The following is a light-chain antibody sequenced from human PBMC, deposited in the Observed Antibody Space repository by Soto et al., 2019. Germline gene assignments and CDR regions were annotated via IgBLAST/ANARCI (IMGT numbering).Light chain of an antibody. J-gene: IGKJ5*01. Sequence: EIVLTQSPATLSLSPGERATLSCRASQSVSSYLARYQQKPGQAPRLLIYDASNRATGIPARFSGSGSGTDFTLTVSSLEPEDFAVYYCQQRSDWPLITFGQGTRLEIK. CDR3: QQRSDWPLIT. CDR2: DAS. CDR1: QSVSSY. V-gene: IGKV3-11*01.